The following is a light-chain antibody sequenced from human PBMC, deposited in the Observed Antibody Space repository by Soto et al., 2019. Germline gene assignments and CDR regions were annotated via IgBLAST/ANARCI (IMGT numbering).Light chain of an antibody. Sequence: DIQMTQSPSSLSASVGDRVTITCRASQSISGYLNWYQQKPGKAPKLLIYAASSLQSGVPSRFGGSGSGTDFILTISSLQPEDFATYYCQQSYSTPHTFGGGTKVDIK. CDR3: QQSYSTPHT. J-gene: IGKJ4*01. V-gene: IGKV1-39*01. CDR1: QSISGY. CDR2: AAS.